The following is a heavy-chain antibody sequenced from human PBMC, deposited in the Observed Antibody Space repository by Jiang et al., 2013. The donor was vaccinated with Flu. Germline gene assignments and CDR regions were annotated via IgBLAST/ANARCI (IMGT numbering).Heavy chain of an antibody. CDR2: IYHSGST. D-gene: IGHD6-13*01. CDR3: ARHEEYSSSWYYYYYYGMDV. Sequence: PSETLSLTCAVSGYSISSGYYWGWIRQPPGKGLEWIGSIYHSGSTYYNPSLKSRVTISVDTSKNQXSLKLSSVTAADTAVYYCARHEEYSSSWYYYYYYGMDVWGQGTTVTVSS. CDR1: GYSISSGYY. V-gene: IGHV4-38-2*01. J-gene: IGHJ6*02.